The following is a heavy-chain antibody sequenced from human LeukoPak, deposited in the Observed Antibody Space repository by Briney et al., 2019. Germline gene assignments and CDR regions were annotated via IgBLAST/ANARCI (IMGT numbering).Heavy chain of an antibody. V-gene: IGHV3-23*01. CDR2: ISGSGDNT. J-gene: IGHJ4*02. D-gene: IGHD3-22*01. CDR1: GFTFSSYA. Sequence: GGSLRLSCAASGFTFSSYAMSWVRQAPGKGLEWVSGISGSGDNTYYADSVKGRFTISRDNSKNTLNVQVNSLGTEDTAAYYCAKGSYYDSSGSFYFDYWGQGTLVTVSS. CDR3: AKGSYYDSSGSFYFDY.